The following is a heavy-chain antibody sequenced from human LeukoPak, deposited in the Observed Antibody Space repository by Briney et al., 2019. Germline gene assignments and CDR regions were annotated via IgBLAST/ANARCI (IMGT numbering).Heavy chain of an antibody. CDR2: IYYSGST. J-gene: IGHJ4*02. V-gene: IGHV4-39*07. CDR1: GGSISRSKYY. CDR3: ARGWYNWNRFDY. Sequence: SETLSLTCTVSGGSISRSKYYWGWIRQPPGKGLEWIASIYYSGSTSYNPSLKSRVTISVDTSKNQFSLKLSSVTAADTAVYYCARGWYNWNRFDYWGQGTLVTVSS. D-gene: IGHD1-20*01.